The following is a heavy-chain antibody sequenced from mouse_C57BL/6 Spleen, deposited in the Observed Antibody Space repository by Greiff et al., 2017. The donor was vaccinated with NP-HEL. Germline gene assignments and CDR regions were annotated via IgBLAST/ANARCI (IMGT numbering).Heavy chain of an antibody. J-gene: IGHJ4*01. V-gene: IGHV1-85*01. CDR2: IYPRDGST. D-gene: IGHD3-3*01. CDR3: ARRGPYAMDY. Sequence: VQGVESGPELVKPGASVKLSCKASGYTFTSYDINWVKQRPGQGLEWIGWIYPRDGSTKYNEKFKGKATLTVDTSSSTAYMELHSLTSEDSAVYFCARRGPYAMDYWGQGTSVTVSS. CDR1: GYTFTSYD.